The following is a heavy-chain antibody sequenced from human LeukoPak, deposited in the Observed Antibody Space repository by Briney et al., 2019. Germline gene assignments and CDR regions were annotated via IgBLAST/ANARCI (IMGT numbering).Heavy chain of an antibody. CDR1: GGTFSSYA. CDR3: ARGVLRFLEWLSQGENYFDY. J-gene: IGHJ4*02. CDR2: IIPIFGTA. Sequence: GSSVKVSCKASGGTFSSYAISWVRRAPGQGLEWMGRIIPIFGTANYAQKFQGRVTITTDESTSTAYMELSSLRSEDTAVYYCARGVLRFLEWLSQGENYFDYWGQGTLVTVSS. D-gene: IGHD3-3*01. V-gene: IGHV1-69*05.